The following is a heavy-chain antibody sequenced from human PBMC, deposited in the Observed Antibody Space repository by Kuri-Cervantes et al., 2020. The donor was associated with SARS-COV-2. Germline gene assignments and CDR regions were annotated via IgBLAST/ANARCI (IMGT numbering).Heavy chain of an antibody. J-gene: IGHJ4*02. CDR2: INHSGST. CDR1: GGSFSGYY. D-gene: IGHD4-23*01. V-gene: IGHV4-34*01. Sequence: SQTLSLTCAVYGGSFSGYYWSWIRQPPGKGLEWIGEINHSGSTNYNPSLKSRVTKSVDTSKNQFSLKLSSVTAADTAVYYCARGRGLRWPHSFDYWGQGTLVTVSS. CDR3: ARGRGLRWPHSFDY.